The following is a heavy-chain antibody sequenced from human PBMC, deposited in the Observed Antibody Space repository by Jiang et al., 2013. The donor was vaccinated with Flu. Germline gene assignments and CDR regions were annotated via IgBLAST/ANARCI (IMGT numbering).Heavy chain of an antibody. CDR1: GFTFSGYG. CDR3: ARDGSGLATYMGYFDY. J-gene: IGHJ4*02. V-gene: IGHV3-33*01. D-gene: IGHD3-10*01. CDR2: LRHDGSNI. Sequence: GRSLRLSCETSGFTFSGYGMHWVRQAPGKGLEWVAILRHDGSNIHYADSVKGRFTISRDNSKNMVYLQMNSLRAEDTAVYYCARDGSGLATYMGYFDYWGQGTLVTVSS.